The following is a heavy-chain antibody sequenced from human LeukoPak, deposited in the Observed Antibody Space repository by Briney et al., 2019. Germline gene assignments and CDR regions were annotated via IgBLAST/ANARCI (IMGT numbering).Heavy chain of an antibody. CDR1: GGSISSSNW. CDR3: ARHPTIAYYYYYMDV. J-gene: IGHJ6*03. Sequence: PSETLSLTCAVSGGSISSSNWWSWVRQPPGKGLEWIGEIYHSGSTNYNPSLKSRVTISVDTSKNQFSLKLSSVTAADTAVYYCARHPTIAYYYYYMDVWGKGTTVTISS. V-gene: IGHV4-4*02. D-gene: IGHD1-1*01. CDR2: IYHSGST.